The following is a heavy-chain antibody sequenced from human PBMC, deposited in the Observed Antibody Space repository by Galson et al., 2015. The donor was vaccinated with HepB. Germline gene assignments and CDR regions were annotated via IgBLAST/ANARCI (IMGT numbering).Heavy chain of an antibody. CDR1: GFTFSDYY. CDR2: MATVSGYA. J-gene: IGHJ3*02. V-gene: IGHV3-11*06. Sequence: SLRLSCAASGFTFSDYYMAWIRQAPGKGLEWISYMATVSGYADYADSVRGRFTISRDNAKNSLYLQMNFLRAEDTAVYYCAREAGPRRHDAVDIWGRGTLVTVSS. CDR3: AREAGPRRHDAVDI.